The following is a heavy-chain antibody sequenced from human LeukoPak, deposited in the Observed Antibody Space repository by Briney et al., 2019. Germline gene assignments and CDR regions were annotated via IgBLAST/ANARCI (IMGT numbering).Heavy chain of an antibody. Sequence: GGSLRLSCAASGFTFSSYGMHWDRQAPGKGLEWVAFIRYDGSNKYYADSVKGRFTISRDNSKNTLYLQMNSLRAEDTAVYYRAKAIKIRENDAFDIWGQGTMVTVSS. CDR1: GFTFSSYG. CDR3: AKAIKIRENDAFDI. J-gene: IGHJ3*02. V-gene: IGHV3-30*02. CDR2: IRYDGSNK. D-gene: IGHD5-12*01.